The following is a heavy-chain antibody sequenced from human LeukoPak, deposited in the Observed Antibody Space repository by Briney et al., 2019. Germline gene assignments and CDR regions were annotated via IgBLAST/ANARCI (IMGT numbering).Heavy chain of an antibody. J-gene: IGHJ4*02. Sequence: GGSLRLSCAASGFTFSSYSMNWVRQAPGKGLEGVSSISGSDNTIYYADSVKGRFTISRDNARNSPYLKMNSLRDEDTAVYYCAKVHRGYSFGRLDYWGQGTLVTVSS. D-gene: IGHD5-12*01. CDR3: AKVHRGYSFGRLDY. V-gene: IGHV3-48*02. CDR2: ISGSDNTI. CDR1: GFTFSSYS.